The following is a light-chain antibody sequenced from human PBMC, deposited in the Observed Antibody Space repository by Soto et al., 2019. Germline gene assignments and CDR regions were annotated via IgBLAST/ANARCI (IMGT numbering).Light chain of an antibody. V-gene: IGLV1-40*01. Sequence: QSVLTQPPSVSGAPGQRVTISCTGSSSNIGAGYDVHWYQQLPGTAPKLLIYGNSNLPSGVPHRFSGSKSGTSASLAIPGLQAEAEADYYCQSYDSSLSGSVFGGGTKLTVL. CDR2: GNS. J-gene: IGLJ3*02. CDR3: QSYDSSLSGSV. CDR1: SSNIGAGYD.